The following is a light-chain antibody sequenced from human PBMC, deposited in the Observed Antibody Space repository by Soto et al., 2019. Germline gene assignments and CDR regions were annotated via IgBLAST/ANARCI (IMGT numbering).Light chain of an antibody. CDR1: NIGSKS. Sequence: YELTQPPSVSVAPGQTARITCGGNNIGSKSVHWYQQKPGQAPVLVVYDDSDWPSGIPERFSGSNSGNTATLTISRVEAGDEADYYCQVWDSSSDHVVFGGGTKLTVL. J-gene: IGLJ2*01. CDR3: QVWDSSSDHVV. V-gene: IGLV3-21*02. CDR2: DDS.